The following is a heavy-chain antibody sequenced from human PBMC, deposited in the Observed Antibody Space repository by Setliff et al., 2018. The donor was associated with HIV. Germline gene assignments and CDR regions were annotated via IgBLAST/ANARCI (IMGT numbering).Heavy chain of an antibody. CDR1: GGSFSGYY. J-gene: IGHJ6*03. CDR2: INHSGST. Sequence: PSETLSLTCAVYGGSFSGYYWSWIRQPPGKGLEWIGEINHSGSTNYNPSLRSRVTISVDTSKNQFSLKLSSVTAADTAVYYCNIYYYMDVWGKGTTVTVSS. CDR3: NIYYYMDV. V-gene: IGHV4-34*01.